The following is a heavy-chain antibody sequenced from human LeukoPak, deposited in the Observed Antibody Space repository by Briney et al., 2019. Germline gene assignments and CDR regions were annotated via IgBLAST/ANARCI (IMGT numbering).Heavy chain of an antibody. J-gene: IGHJ6*02. CDR2: ISGSGGST. CDR1: GFTFSSYA. V-gene: IGHV3-23*01. D-gene: IGHD3-3*01. Sequence: PGGSLRLSCAASGFTFSSYAMSWVRQAPGKGLEWVSAISGSGGSTYYADSVKGRFTISRDNSKNTLYLQMNTLISEDTAVNYCAKHKLYDFWGGYPTDYYDGMDVWGQGTPVTVSS. CDR3: AKHKLYDFWGGYPTDYYDGMDV.